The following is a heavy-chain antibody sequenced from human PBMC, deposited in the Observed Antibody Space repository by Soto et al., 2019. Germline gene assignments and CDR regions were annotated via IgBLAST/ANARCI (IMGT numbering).Heavy chain of an antibody. CDR3: ARQGDYGDYAAYYYGMDV. J-gene: IGHJ6*02. Sequence: PGEPLKISFKGSGYSFTSYWIGWVRQMPGKGLEWMGIIYPGDSDTRYSPSFQGQVTISADKSISTAYLQWSSLKASDTAMYYCARQGDYGDYAAYYYGMDVWGQGTTVTVSS. CDR1: GYSFTSYW. D-gene: IGHD4-17*01. V-gene: IGHV5-51*01. CDR2: IYPGDSDT.